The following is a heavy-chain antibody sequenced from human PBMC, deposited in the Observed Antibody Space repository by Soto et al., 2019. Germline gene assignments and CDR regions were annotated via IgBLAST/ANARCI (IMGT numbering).Heavy chain of an antibody. CDR2: ISGSGAST. CDR3: ARDIRGGLQWLVREEGDY. V-gene: IGHV3-23*01. Sequence: EVQLWESGGDLAQPGGSLRLSCAASGFTFSNSGMSWVRQAPGKGLEWVSPISGSGASTYYADSVKGRFTISRDNSKNTLFRQRDTLSRDDTAIYDCARDIRGGLQWLVREEGDYWGQGTLVTVSS. J-gene: IGHJ4*02. D-gene: IGHD6-19*01. CDR1: GFTFSNSG.